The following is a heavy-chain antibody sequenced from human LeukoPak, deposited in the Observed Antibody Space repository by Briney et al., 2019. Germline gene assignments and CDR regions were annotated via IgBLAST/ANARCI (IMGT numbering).Heavy chain of an antibody. J-gene: IGHJ6*03. V-gene: IGHV4-61*02. CDR2: IYASGST. Sequence: SETLSLTCNVSGGSISSGSYYWSWIRQPAGKGLEWIGRIYASGSTNYSPSLKSRVTISVDTSKNQFSLKLSSVTAADTAVYYCAREKVEETYYYYMDVWGKGTTVTVSS. CDR3: AREKVEETYYYYMDV. CDR1: GGSISSGSYY.